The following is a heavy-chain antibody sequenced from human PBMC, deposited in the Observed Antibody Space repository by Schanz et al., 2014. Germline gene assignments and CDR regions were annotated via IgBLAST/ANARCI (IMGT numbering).Heavy chain of an antibody. CDR2: ISDSGDTA. V-gene: IGHV3-23*04. J-gene: IGHJ3*02. CDR1: GFTFSSYA. Sequence: EVQLVESGGGLVQPGGSLRLSCAASGFTFSSYAMSWVRQAPGKGLEWVSLISDSGDTAYYADSVKGRFTISRDNFKGALYLQMNTLRAEDTAVYYCARKMKLGVYGGKGHDSLDIWGQGTMVTVSS. D-gene: IGHD4-17*01. CDR3: ARKMKLGVYGGKGHDSLDI.